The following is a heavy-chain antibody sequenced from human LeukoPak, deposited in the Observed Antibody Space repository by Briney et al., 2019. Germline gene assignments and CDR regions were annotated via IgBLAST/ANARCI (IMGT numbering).Heavy chain of an antibody. Sequence: ASVKVSCKASGYTFTRYGIGWVRQAPGQGPEWMGWISAYNGNTNYEQKFQGRVTMTTDTSTSTAYMELRSLRSDDTAVYYCARVGDYCYGSGSYQSGFDYWGQGPLVTVSS. CDR1: GYTFTRYG. CDR2: ISAYNGNT. D-gene: IGHD3-10*01. CDR3: ARVGDYCYGSGSYQSGFDY. J-gene: IGHJ4*02. V-gene: IGHV1-18*01.